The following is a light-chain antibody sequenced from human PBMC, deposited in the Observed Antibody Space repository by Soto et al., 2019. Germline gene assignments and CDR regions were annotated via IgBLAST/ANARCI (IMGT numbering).Light chain of an antibody. CDR1: QSVSDN. CDR3: QQYNNWPIT. CDR2: GAS. Sequence: EIVMTQSPATLSVSPGEKATLSCRASQSVSDNLAWYQQKPGQAPRLFIYGASARATGIPARFSGSGSGTEFTLTFSSLQSEDFAVYYCQQYNNWPITFGQGTHWRLN. V-gene: IGKV3-15*01. J-gene: IGKJ5*01.